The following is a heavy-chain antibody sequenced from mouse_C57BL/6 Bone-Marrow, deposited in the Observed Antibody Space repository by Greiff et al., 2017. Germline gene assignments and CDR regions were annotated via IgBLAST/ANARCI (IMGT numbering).Heavy chain of an antibody. CDR1: GFTFSDAW. D-gene: IGHD1-1*01. CDR2: IRNKANNHET. Sequence: EVNLVESGGGLVQPGGSMKLSCAASGFTFSDAWMDWVRQSPEKGLEWVAEIRNKANNHETYYAESVKGRFTISRDDSKSSVYLQMNSLRAEDTGIYYCTRDGSSSFDYWGQGTTLTVSS. J-gene: IGHJ2*01. V-gene: IGHV6-6*01. CDR3: TRDGSSSFDY.